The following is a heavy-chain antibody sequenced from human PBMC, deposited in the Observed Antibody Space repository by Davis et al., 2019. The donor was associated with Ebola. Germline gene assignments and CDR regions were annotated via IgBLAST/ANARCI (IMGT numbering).Heavy chain of an antibody. J-gene: IGHJ6*04. CDR1: GYSISSGGYY. Sequence: MPSETLSLTCTVSGYSISSGGYYWSWIRQHPGKGLEWIGYIYYSGSTYYNPSLKSRVTISVDTSTNQFSLKLSSVTAADTAVYYCAREAVVVVAATHFYYYYGMDVWGKGTTVTVSS. CDR2: IYYSGST. CDR3: AREAVVVVAATHFYYYYGMDV. D-gene: IGHD2-15*01. V-gene: IGHV4-31*03.